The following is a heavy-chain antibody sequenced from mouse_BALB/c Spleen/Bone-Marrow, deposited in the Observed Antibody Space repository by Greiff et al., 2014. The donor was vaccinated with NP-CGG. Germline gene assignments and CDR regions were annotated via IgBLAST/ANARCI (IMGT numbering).Heavy chain of an antibody. Sequence: DVMLVESGGGLVKPGGSLKLPCAASGFTFSNYYMYWVRQTPEKRLEWVATISDGGSYTYYPDSVKGRFTISRDNANNNLYLQMSSLKSEDTAMYYCARDYYGSSYSGYWGQGTLVTVST. D-gene: IGHD1-1*01. CDR2: ISDGGSYT. J-gene: IGHJ3*02. V-gene: IGHV5-4*02. CDR1: GFTFSNYY. CDR3: ARDYYGSSYSGY.